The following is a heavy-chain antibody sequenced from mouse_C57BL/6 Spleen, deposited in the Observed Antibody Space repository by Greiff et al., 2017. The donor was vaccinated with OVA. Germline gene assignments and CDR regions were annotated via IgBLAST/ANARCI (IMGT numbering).Heavy chain of an antibody. CDR2: ILPGSGST. J-gene: IGHJ4*01. Sequence: QVQLQQSGPVLARPGASVKMSCKATGYTFTGYWIEWVKQRPGHGLEWIGEILPGSGSTNYNEKFKGKATFTADTSSNTAYMQLSSLTTEDSAIYYCARRTGTVAMDYWGQGTSVTVSS. V-gene: IGHV1-9*01. CDR3: ARRTGTVAMDY. D-gene: IGHD4-1*01. CDR1: GYTFTGYW.